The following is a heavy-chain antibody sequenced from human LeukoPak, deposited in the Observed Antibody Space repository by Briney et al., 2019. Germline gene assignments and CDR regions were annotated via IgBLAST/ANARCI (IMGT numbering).Heavy chain of an antibody. CDR1: RFTFSSYG. D-gene: IGHD1-26*01. J-gene: IGHJ4*02. Sequence: HPGRSLRLSCAASRFTFSSYGMHWVRQAPGKGLEWVAVIWYDGSNKYYADSVKGRFTISRDNSKNTLYLQMNSLRAEDTAVYYCASNIVGATFDYWGQGTLVTVSS. CDR3: ASNIVGATFDY. V-gene: IGHV3-33*01. CDR2: IWYDGSNK.